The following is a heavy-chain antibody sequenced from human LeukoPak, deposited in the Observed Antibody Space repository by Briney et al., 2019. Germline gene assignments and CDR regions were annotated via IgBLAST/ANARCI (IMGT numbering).Heavy chain of an antibody. CDR3: ARDVDDSSGWYGTVYYYGMDV. D-gene: IGHD6-19*01. J-gene: IGHJ6*02. Sequence: ASVKVSCKASGYTFTSYGISWVRQAPGQGLEWMGWISAYNGNTNYAQKLQGRVTMTTDTSTSTAYMELRSLRSDDTAVYYCARDVDDSSGWYGTVYYYGMDVWGQGTTVTVSS. V-gene: IGHV1-18*01. CDR1: GYTFTSYG. CDR2: ISAYNGNT.